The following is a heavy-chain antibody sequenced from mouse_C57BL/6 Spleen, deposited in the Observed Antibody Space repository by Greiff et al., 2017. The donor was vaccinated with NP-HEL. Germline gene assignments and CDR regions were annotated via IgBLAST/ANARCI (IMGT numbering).Heavy chain of an antibody. CDR1: GYTFTSYW. CDR3: ASTHYSNRGYYAMDF. V-gene: IGHV1-69*01. CDR2: IDPSDSDT. D-gene: IGHD2-5*01. Sequence: QVQLQQPGAELVMPGASVKLSCKASGYTFTSYWMHWVKQRPGQGLEWIGEIDPSDSDTNYNQKFKGKSTLTVDKSSSTAYMQLSSLTSEDSAVFYCASTHYSNRGYYAMDFWGQGTSVTVSS. J-gene: IGHJ4*01.